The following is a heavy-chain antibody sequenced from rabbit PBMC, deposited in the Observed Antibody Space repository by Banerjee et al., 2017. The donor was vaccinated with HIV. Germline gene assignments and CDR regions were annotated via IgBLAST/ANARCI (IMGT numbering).Heavy chain of an antibody. Sequence: QSLEESGGDLVKPGASLTLTCAASGFSFSGSYDMCWVRQAPGKGLEWIACAYAGNGNNTYYASWAKGRFTISKTSSTTVTLQMTSLTAADTATYFCASESYYNSNAWMALWGPGTLVTVS. V-gene: IGHV1S40*01. D-gene: IGHD4-1*01. CDR1: GFSFSGSYD. CDR3: ASESYYNSNAWMAL. J-gene: IGHJ6*01. CDR2: AYAGNGNNT.